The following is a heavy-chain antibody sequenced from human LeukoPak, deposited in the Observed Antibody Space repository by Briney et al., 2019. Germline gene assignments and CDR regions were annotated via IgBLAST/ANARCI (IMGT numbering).Heavy chain of an antibody. CDR2: IYTSGST. D-gene: IGHD5-18*01. J-gene: IGHJ3*02. CDR3: ARGDTNMATDAFDI. Sequence: PSETLSLTCTVSGGSISSYYWTWIRQPAGKGLEWIGRIYTSGSTNYNPSLKSRVTMSVDTSKNQFSLKLSSVTAADTAVYYCARGDTNMATDAFDIWGQGTMVTVS. CDR1: GGSISSYY. V-gene: IGHV4-4*07.